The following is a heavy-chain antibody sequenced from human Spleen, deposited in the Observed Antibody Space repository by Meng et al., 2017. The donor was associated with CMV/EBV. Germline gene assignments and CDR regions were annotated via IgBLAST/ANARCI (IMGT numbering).Heavy chain of an antibody. Sequence: KAYGYSCTSYGRSWVRQAPGQGPEWVGWTSAYNGNTIYAQTFQGRVTMTTDTSRSTAYLELRSLTSDDTAVYYCARDQQLIPAEYFQHWGPGTLVTVSS. CDR2: TSAYNGNT. D-gene: IGHD6-13*01. J-gene: IGHJ1*01. V-gene: IGHV1-18*01. CDR1: GYSCTSYG. CDR3: ARDQQLIPAEYFQH.